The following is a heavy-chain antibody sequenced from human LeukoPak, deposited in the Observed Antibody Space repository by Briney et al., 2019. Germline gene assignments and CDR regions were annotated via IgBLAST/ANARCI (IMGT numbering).Heavy chain of an antibody. CDR2: ISSSSSTV. CDR1: GFTFSRYS. D-gene: IGHD2-2*02. CDR3: ARDPLYCGSSTCYNYYYSMDV. V-gene: IGHV3-48*02. J-gene: IGHJ6*02. Sequence: GGSLRLSCAASGFTFSRYSMHGVRQAPGKGLEWVSYISSSSSTVHYADSVRGRFTISRDSAKNSLYLQMNSLGDEDTAVYYCARDPLYCGSSTCYNYYYSMDVWGQGTTVTVSS.